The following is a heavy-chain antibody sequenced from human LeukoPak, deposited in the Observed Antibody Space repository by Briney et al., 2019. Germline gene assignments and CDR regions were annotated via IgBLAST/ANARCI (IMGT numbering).Heavy chain of an antibody. J-gene: IGHJ4*02. V-gene: IGHV1-2*06. Sequence: ASVKVSCKASGYTFTGYYMHWVRQAPGQGLEWMGRINPNSGGTNYAQKFQGRVTMTRDTSISTAYMELSRLRSDDTAVYYCARDPETYYYDSSGYYPFDYWGQGTLVTASS. D-gene: IGHD3-22*01. CDR2: INPNSGGT. CDR3: ARDPETYYYDSSGYYPFDY. CDR1: GYTFTGYY.